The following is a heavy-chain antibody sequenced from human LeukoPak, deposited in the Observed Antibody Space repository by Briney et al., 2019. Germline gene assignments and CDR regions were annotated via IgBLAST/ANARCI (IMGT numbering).Heavy chain of an antibody. CDR2: IRYDELQD. J-gene: IGHJ4*02. CDR3: VRDFSNYVAFFDS. V-gene: IGHV3-30*02. D-gene: IGHD4-11*01. CDR1: GFTFRNHG. Sequence: SGGSLRLSCATSGFTFRNHGMHWVRQAPGKGLEWVAFIRYDELQDYYADSVRGRFTISRDNSKSALYLQMGSLRPEETAMYYCVRDFSNYVAFFDSWGQGVLVTVSS.